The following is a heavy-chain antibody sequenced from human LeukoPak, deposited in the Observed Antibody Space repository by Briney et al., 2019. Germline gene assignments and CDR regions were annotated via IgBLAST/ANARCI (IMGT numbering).Heavy chain of an antibody. D-gene: IGHD3-10*01. J-gene: IGHJ5*02. CDR1: GYTFTDYY. CDR2: INPNSGGT. Sequence: ASVKVSCKASGYTFTDYYMHWVRQAPGQGLEWMGWINPNSGGTNYAQKFQGRVTTTRDTSISTAYMELSRLRSDDTAVYYCARGISYGSGSYQNWFDPWGQGTLVTVSS. CDR3: ARGISYGSGSYQNWFDP. V-gene: IGHV1-2*02.